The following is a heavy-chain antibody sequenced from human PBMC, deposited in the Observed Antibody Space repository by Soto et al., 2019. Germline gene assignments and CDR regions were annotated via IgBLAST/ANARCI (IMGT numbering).Heavy chain of an antibody. V-gene: IGHV3-30-3*01. CDR3: ARPLWRNDYNWGYFDL. Sequence: QVQLVESGGGVVQPGRSLRLSCAASGFTFSSYAMHWVRQAPGKRLEWVPVISYAGSNKYYADSVKGRFTISRDNSKNTLYLQMNSLRAEATAVYYFARPLWRNDYNWGYFDLWGRGTLVTVSS. CDR1: GFTFSSYA. J-gene: IGHJ2*01. D-gene: IGHD4-4*01. CDR2: ISYAGSNK.